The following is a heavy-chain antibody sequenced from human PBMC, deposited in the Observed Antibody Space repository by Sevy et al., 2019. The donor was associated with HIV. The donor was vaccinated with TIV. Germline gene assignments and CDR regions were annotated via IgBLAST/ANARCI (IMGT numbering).Heavy chain of an antibody. V-gene: IGHV1-2*02. CDR2: INPNSGGT. D-gene: IGHD2-2*01. CDR3: ARGCSSTSCYAVGPTGMDV. J-gene: IGHJ6*02. Sequence: ASVKVSCKASGYTFTGYYMHWVRQAPGQGLEWMGWINPNSGGTNYAQTFQGRVTMTRDTSISTAYMELSRLRSDDTAVYYCARGCSSTSCYAVGPTGMDVWGQGTTVTVSS. CDR1: GYTFTGYY.